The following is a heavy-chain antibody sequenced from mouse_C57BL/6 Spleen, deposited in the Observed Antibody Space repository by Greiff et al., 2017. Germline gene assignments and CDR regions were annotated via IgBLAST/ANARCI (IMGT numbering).Heavy chain of an antibody. J-gene: IGHJ4*01. CDR3: ARSDSNDAMDY. CDR1: GFTFSDYG. CDR2: ISSGSSTI. Sequence: EVKLVESGGGLVKPGGSLKLSCAASGFTFSDYGMHWVRQAPEKGLEWVAYISSGSSTIYYADTVKGRFTISRDNAKNTLFLQMTSLRSEDTAMYYCARSDSNDAMDYWGQGTSVTVAS. D-gene: IGHD2-5*01. V-gene: IGHV5-17*01.